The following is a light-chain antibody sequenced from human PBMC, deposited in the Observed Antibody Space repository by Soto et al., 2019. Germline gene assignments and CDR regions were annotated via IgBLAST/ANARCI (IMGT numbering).Light chain of an antibody. CDR3: QPYDSSLSGYV. Sequence: QSVLTQPPSVSGAPGQRVTISCTGSSSNIGAGYDVHWYQQLPGTAPKLLIYGNSNRPSGVPDRFSGSKSGTSASLAITGLQAEDEGDYYCQPYDSSLSGYVFGTGTKLTVL. J-gene: IGLJ1*01. V-gene: IGLV1-40*01. CDR1: SSNIGAGYD. CDR2: GNS.